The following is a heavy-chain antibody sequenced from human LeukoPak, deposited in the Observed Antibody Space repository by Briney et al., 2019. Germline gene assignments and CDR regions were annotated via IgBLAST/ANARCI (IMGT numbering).Heavy chain of an antibody. CDR1: GFTFSSYG. V-gene: IGHV3-23*01. J-gene: IGHJ4*02. CDR2: ISGSGGST. Sequence: PGGSLRLSCAASGFTFSSYGMSWVRQAPGKGLEWVSAISGSGGSTYYADSVKGRFTISRDNSKNTLYLQMNSLRAGDTAVYYCAKDPYGSGSYSTFDYWGQGTLVTVSS. CDR3: AKDPYGSGSYSTFDY. D-gene: IGHD3-10*01.